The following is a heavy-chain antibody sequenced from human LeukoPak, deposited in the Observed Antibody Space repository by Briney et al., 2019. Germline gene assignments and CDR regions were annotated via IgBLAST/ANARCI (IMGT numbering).Heavy chain of an antibody. Sequence: SETLSLTCTVSGGSITSSRRYWGWNRQPPGKGLEWIGSIYYSGSTYYNPSLKSRVIISVDTSKSQFSLKLTSVTAADTAVYYCARGDYYYYGMDVWGQGTTVTVSS. CDR1: GGSITSSRRY. CDR2: IYYSGST. J-gene: IGHJ6*02. CDR3: ARGDYYYYGMDV. V-gene: IGHV4-39*01.